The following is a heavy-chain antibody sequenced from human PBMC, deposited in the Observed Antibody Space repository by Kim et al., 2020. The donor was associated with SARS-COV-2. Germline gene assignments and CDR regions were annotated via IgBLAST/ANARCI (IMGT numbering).Heavy chain of an antibody. CDR3: ARGTMIRAFDS. V-gene: IGHV4-34*01. Sequence: SETLSLTCAVYGGSFSGYYWSWIRQPPGKGLEWIGEINHSGGTNYNPSLKSRVTISVDTSKNQFSLKLSSVTAADTAVYSCARGTMIRAFDSLDQGALVT. CDR2: INHSGGT. D-gene: IGHD3-22*01. CDR1: GGSFSGYY. J-gene: IGHJ4*02.